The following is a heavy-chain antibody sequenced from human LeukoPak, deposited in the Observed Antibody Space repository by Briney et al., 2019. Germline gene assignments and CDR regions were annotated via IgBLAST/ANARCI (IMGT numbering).Heavy chain of an antibody. J-gene: IGHJ4*02. CDR2: ISGSGGST. CDR3: AKYAGSGSYYNLKTDY. D-gene: IGHD3-10*01. Sequence: PGGSLRLSCAASGFTFSSYAMSWVRQAPGKGLEWVSAISGSGGSTCYADSVKGRFTISRDNSKNTLYLQMNSLRAEDTAVYYCAKYAGSGSYYNLKTDYWGQGTLVTVSS. CDR1: GFTFSSYA. V-gene: IGHV3-23*01.